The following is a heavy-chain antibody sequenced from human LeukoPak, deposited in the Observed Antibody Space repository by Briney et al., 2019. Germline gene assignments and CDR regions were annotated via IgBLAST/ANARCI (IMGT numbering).Heavy chain of an antibody. D-gene: IGHD6-19*01. CDR2: IYHSGST. CDR1: GGSISSGGYS. CDR3: ARVSGSSGWYYFDY. Sequence: SETPSLTCAVSGGSISSGGYSWSWIRQPPGKGLEWIGYIYHSGSTYYNPSLKSRVTISVDRSKNQFSLKLSSVTAADTAVYYCARVSGSSGWYYFDYWGQGTLVTVSS. V-gene: IGHV4-30-2*01. J-gene: IGHJ4*02.